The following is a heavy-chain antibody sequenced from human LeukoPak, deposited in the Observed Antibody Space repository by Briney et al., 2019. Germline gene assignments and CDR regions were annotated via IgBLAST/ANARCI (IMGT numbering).Heavy chain of an antibody. D-gene: IGHD3-10*01. CDR3: AKARKGRGVSCFDY. J-gene: IGHJ4*02. CDR2: ISGSGGST. CDR1: GFTLITYA. V-gene: IGHV3-23*01. Sequence: GGCLRLSCAPPGFTLITYAMSWVREAPGKGLGWVSGISGSGGSTYYADSVKGRFTISRDNSKNSLYLQMNSLSAEDTAVYYCAKARKGRGVSCFDYWGQGTLVTVSS.